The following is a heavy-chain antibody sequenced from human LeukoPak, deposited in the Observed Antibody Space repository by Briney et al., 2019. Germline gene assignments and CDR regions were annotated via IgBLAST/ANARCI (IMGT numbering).Heavy chain of an antibody. CDR1: GGSISSISYY. Sequence: SQSLSPTCTVSGGSISSISYYCGWIRQPPGKGREWIGSIYYSGSTYYNPSLKSRVTISVDTSKNQSSLKLSSVTAADTAVYYCARSSDSGSGSYYTPFDYWGQGTLVTVSS. D-gene: IGHD3-10*01. CDR3: ARSSDSGSGSYYTPFDY. V-gene: IGHV4-39*01. J-gene: IGHJ4*02. CDR2: IYYSGST.